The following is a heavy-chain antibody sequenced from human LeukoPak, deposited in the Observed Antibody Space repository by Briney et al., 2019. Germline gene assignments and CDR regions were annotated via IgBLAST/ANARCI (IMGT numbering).Heavy chain of an antibody. J-gene: IGHJ4*02. Sequence: SETLSLTCTVSGDSISSYYWSWLRQPPGKGLEWIGYIYYSGSTNYNPSLKNRVTISVDTSKNQFSLKLSSVTAADTAVYYCARKLQLAGGFDNWGQGTLVTVSS. CDR1: GDSISSYY. CDR2: IYYSGST. V-gene: IGHV4-59*08. D-gene: IGHD6-6*01. CDR3: ARKLQLAGGFDN.